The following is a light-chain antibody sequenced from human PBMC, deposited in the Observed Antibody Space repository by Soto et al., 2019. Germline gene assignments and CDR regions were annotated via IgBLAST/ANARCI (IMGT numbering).Light chain of an antibody. CDR2: DAS. J-gene: IGKJ4*01. CDR3: QQRSNWPPSLT. Sequence: EIVLTQSPATLSLSPGERATLSCRASQSVSSYLAWSQQKPGQAPRLLIYDASNRATGIPARFSCSGSGTDFTLTISSLEPEDFAVYYCQQRSNWPPSLTFGGGTKVEIK. CDR1: QSVSSY. V-gene: IGKV3-11*01.